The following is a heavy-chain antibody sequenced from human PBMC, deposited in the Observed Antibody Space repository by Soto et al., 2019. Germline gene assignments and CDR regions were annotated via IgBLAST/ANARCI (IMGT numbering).Heavy chain of an antibody. Sequence: QMQLVQSGPEVKKPGTSVKVSCKASGFTFTSSAMQWVRQARGQRLEGIGWIVVGSGNTNYAQKFQERVTITRDMSTSTAYMELSSLGSEDTAVYYGAAMMVVPAASYYYYYYCMDVWGQGTTVTVSS. V-gene: IGHV1-58*02. D-gene: IGHD2-2*01. CDR2: IVVGSGNT. CDR1: GFTFTSSA. J-gene: IGHJ6*02. CDR3: AAMMVVPAASYYYYYYCMDV.